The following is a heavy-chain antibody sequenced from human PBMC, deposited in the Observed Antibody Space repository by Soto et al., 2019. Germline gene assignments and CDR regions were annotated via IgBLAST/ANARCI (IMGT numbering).Heavy chain of an antibody. Sequence: QVQLVESGGGVVQPGRSLRLSCAASGFTFSSYGMHWVRQAPGKGLEWVAVIWYDGSNKYYADSVKGRFTISRDNSKNTLYLQMNCLRAADTAVYYCARSDRRCSPNCVEVAHYWGQGTLVTVSS. D-gene: IGHD2-2*01. CDR3: ARSDRRCSPNCVEVAHY. V-gene: IGHV3-33*01. CDR1: GFTFSSYG. CDR2: IWYDGSNK. J-gene: IGHJ4*02.